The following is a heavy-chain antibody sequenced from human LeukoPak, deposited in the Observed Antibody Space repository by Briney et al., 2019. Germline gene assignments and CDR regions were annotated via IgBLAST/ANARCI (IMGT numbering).Heavy chain of an antibody. D-gene: IGHD3-22*01. CDR2: IYWDDDK. CDR1: GFSLTTRGVG. Sequence: SGPSLVKPTQTLTLTCAFSGFSLTTRGVGVGWIRQPPGKALEWLALIYWDDDKRYSPSLKSRLTFTKDTSKKQVVLTVTNLDPVDTATYYCARLAYYDNSGSSRPFDIWGQGTRVTVSS. V-gene: IGHV2-5*02. J-gene: IGHJ3*02. CDR3: ARLAYYDNSGSSRPFDI.